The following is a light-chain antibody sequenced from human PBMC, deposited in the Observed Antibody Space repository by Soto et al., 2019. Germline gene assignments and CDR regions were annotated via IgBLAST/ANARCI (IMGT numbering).Light chain of an antibody. CDR2: LGS. Sequence: DLVMTQSPLSLPVTPGEPASISCRSSQSLLYSNGYNYLDWYLQKPGQSPQLLIYLGSSRASGVPDRFSGSGSDTDFTLKISRVEAEDVGVYYCVQALQTPYTFGQGTKLEIK. CDR1: QSLLYSNGYNY. CDR3: VQALQTPYT. V-gene: IGKV2-28*01. J-gene: IGKJ2*01.